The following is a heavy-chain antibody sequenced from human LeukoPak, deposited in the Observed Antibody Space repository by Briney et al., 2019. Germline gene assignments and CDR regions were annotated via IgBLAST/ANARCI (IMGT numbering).Heavy chain of an antibody. CDR1: DGSVSSGSYY. CDR3: ARSLGGDYGDY. D-gene: IGHD2-21*01. J-gene: IGHJ4*02. Sequence: PSETLSLTCTVSDGSVSSGSYYWSWIRQPPGKGLEWIGYIYYSGSTNYNPSLKSRVTISVDTSKNQFPLKLSSVTAADTAVYYCARSLGGDYGDYWGQGTLVTVSS. CDR2: IYYSGST. V-gene: IGHV4-61*01.